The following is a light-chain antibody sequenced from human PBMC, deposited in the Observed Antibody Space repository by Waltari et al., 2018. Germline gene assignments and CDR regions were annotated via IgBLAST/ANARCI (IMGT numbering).Light chain of an antibody. V-gene: IGLV3-21*01. Sequence: SFVLTQPPSVSVAPGKTARITCGGNDIGSKSVNWYQQKPGQAPLLVIYYDSDRPSGIPERFSGSNSGNTATLTISRVEAGDEADYYCQVWVSYGDHLVVFGGGTNLSVV. CDR3: QVWVSYGDHLVV. CDR1: DIGSKS. J-gene: IGLJ2*01. CDR2: YDS.